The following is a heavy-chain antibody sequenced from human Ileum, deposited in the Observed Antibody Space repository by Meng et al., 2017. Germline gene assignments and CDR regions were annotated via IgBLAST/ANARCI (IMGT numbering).Heavy chain of an antibody. CDR1: GFSFNSFA. Sequence: GESLKISCAASGFSFNSFAVSWVRQAPGKGLEWVSIMTALFGFTYYADSVKGRFIASTDNSKKILYLHMNRLRAEDTAVYYCAKHPSPRIAGSGTSEYFQLWGQGTLVTVSS. CDR2: MTALFGFT. J-gene: IGHJ1*01. D-gene: IGHD6-13*01. V-gene: IGHV3-23*01. CDR3: AKHPSPRIAGSGTSEYFQL.